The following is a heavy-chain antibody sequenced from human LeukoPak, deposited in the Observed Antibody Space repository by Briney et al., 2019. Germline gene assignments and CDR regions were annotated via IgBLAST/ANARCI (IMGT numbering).Heavy chain of an antibody. CDR3: AAAGPLGYCSSTSCPDDAFDI. CDR1: GYSFTSYW. D-gene: IGHD2-2*01. J-gene: IGHJ3*02. CDR2: IYPGDSDT. Sequence: GESLKISCKGSGYSFTSYWIGWERQMPGKGLEWMGIIYPGDSDTRYSPSFQGQVTISADKSISTAYLQWSSLKASDTAMYYCAAAGPLGYCSSTSCPDDAFDIWGQGTMVTVSS. V-gene: IGHV5-51*01.